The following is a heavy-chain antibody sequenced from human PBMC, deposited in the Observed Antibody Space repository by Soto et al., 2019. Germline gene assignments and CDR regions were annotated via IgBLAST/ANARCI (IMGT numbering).Heavy chain of an antibody. Sequence: PTLVNPTQTLTLTCTFSGFSLSTTGVGVGWIRQPPGKALEWLALIYWDDDKRYNPSLKSRLTITKDTSKNQVVLTMTNMDPVDTATYYCVQSRCGGDCLQSYSSHYYYGLDVWGQGTTVTVSS. J-gene: IGHJ6*02. CDR2: IYWDDDK. V-gene: IGHV2-5*02. CDR3: VQSRCGGDCLQSYSSHYYYGLDV. D-gene: IGHD2-21*01. CDR1: GFSLSTTGVG.